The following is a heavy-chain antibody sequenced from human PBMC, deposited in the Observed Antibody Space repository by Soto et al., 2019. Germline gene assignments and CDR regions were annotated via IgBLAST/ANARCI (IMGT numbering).Heavy chain of an antibody. D-gene: IGHD3-9*01. CDR2: ISAYNGNT. CDR1: GYTFTSYG. CDR3: ARGGYDILTGYYTYFDY. Sequence: ASVKVSCKASGYTFTSYGISWVRQAPGQGLEWMGWISAYNGNTNYAQKLQGRVTMTTDTSTSTAYMELRSLRSDDTAVYYCARGGYDILTGYYTYFDYWGQGTLVTVYS. V-gene: IGHV1-18*04. J-gene: IGHJ4*02.